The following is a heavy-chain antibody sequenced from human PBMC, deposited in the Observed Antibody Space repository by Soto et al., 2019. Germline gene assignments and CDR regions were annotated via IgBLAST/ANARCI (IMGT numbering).Heavy chain of an antibody. CDR1: GGSINRGGFA. V-gene: IGHV4-30-2*01. D-gene: IGHD4-17*01. CDR2: MYQSGST. CDR3: ARTPYGGYFDR. Sequence: PSETLSLTCAVSGGSINRGGFAWIWSRQPPGKGVGWIGYMYQSGSTYDNPSLKCRVTLSVDRSNNRFSLKMNSVTAAATAVYYCARTPYGGYFDRWGQRTQVTVSS. J-gene: IGHJ4*02.